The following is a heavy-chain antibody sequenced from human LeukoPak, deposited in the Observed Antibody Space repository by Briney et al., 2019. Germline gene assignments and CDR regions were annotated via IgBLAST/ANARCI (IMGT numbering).Heavy chain of an antibody. CDR2: ISSSSSYI. V-gene: IGHV3-21*01. CDR3: ARADYYDSSGYPRPIDY. Sequence: PGGSLRLSCAASGFTFSSYSMNWVRQAPGKGLEWVSSISSSSSYIYYADSVKGRFTISRDNAKNSLYPQMNSLRAEDTAVYYCARADYYDSSGYPRPIDYWGQGTLVTVSS. CDR1: GFTFSSYS. D-gene: IGHD3-22*01. J-gene: IGHJ4*02.